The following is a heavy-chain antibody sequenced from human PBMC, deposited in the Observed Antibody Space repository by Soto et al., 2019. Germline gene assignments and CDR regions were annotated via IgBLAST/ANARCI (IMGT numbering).Heavy chain of an antibody. J-gene: IGHJ6*02. CDR1: GGSVSSGSYY. CDR3: ARGGTNRGMDV. Sequence: QVQLQESGPGLVKPSETLSLTCTVSGGSVSSGSYYWSWIRQPPGKGLEWIGYIYYSGSTNYNPSLKSRVTISVDTSKNQFSLKLSSVTAADTAVYYCARGGTNRGMDVWGQGTTVTVSS. CDR2: IYYSGST. D-gene: IGHD2-8*01. V-gene: IGHV4-61*01.